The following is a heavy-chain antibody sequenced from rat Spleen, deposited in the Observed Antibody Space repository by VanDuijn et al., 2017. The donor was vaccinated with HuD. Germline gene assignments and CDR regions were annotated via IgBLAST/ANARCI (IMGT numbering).Heavy chain of an antibody. V-gene: IGHV3-3*01. J-gene: IGHJ3*01. CDR3: ARSEYYSRYIGWFAY. Sequence: EVQLQESGPGLVKPSQSLSLTCSVTGNSITSTYRGNWIRKFPGNKLDWMGYINCAGSTNYNPSPKSRISITRDTSKNQFFLQVNSVTTEDTATYYCARSEYYSRYIGWFAYWGQGTLVTVSS. CDR2: INCAGST. D-gene: IGHD1-2*01. CDR1: GNSITSTYR.